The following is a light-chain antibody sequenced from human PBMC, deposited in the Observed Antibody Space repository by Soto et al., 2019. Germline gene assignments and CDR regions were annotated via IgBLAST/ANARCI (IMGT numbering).Light chain of an antibody. CDR1: SSDVGGYNY. Sequence: QSALTQPASVSGSPGQSITISCTGTSSDVGGYNYVSWYQQHPGKAPKLIIYEVSNRPSGVSNRFSGSKSGNTASLTISGLQAEDEADYYCSSYIERSNPYVFGTGTKLTVL. J-gene: IGLJ1*01. CDR3: SSYIERSNPYV. V-gene: IGLV2-14*01. CDR2: EVS.